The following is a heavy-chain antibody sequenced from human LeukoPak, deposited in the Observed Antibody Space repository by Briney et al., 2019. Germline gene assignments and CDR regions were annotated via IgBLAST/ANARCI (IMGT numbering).Heavy chain of an antibody. CDR2: IYYSGST. CDR1: GGSISSYY. V-gene: IGHV4-59*01. Sequence: SETLSLTCTVSGGSISSYYWSWIRQPPGKGLEWIGYIYYSGSTNYNPSLKSRATISVDTSKNQFSLKLSSVTAADTAVYYCVRDRGEFSYSHDYWGQGTLVTVSS. CDR3: VRDRGEFSYSHDY. J-gene: IGHJ4*02. D-gene: IGHD1-26*01.